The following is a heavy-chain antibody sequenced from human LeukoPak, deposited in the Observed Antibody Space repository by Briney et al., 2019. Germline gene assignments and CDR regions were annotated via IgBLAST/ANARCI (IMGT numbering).Heavy chain of an antibody. CDR1: GFTFSSYW. V-gene: IGHV3-74*01. Sequence: GGSLRLSCAASGFTFSSYWMHWVRQAPGKGLVWVSRINSDGSSTSYADSVKGRFTISRDNAKNTLYLQMNSLRAEDTAVYYCVRGGKTSNYFDYWGQGNLVTVSS. J-gene: IGHJ4*02. CDR2: INSDGSST. CDR3: VRGGKTSNYFDY.